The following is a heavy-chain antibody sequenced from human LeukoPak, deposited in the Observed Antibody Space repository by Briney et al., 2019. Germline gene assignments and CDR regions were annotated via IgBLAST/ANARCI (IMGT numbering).Heavy chain of an antibody. CDR1: GFTFSSDW. CDR2: INSDGIST. Sequence: GGSLRLSCAASGFTFSSDWMHWVRQAPGKGLVWVSRINSDGISTSYADSVKGRFTISRDNAKNTLYLQMNSLRAEDAAVYYCARVATTMVRNALDSWGQGTLVTVSS. V-gene: IGHV3-74*01. D-gene: IGHD3-10*01. CDR3: ARVATTMVRNALDS. J-gene: IGHJ5*01.